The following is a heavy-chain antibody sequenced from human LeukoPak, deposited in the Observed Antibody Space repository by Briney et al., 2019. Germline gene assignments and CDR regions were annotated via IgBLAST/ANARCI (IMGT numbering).Heavy chain of an antibody. Sequence: GGSLRLSCAASGFTFSSYSMNWVRQAPGKGLEWVSSISSSSSYIYYADSVKGRFTISRDNAKNSLYLQMNSLRAEDTAVYYCARVRQRLDSFDYWGQGTLVTVSS. J-gene: IGHJ4*02. V-gene: IGHV3-21*01. CDR2: ISSSSSYI. CDR1: GFTFSSYS. CDR3: ARVRQRLDSFDY. D-gene: IGHD6-19*01.